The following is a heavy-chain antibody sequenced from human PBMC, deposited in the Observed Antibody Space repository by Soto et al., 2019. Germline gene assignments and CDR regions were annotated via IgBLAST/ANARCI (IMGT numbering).Heavy chain of an antibody. CDR2: IYWDDDK. CDR1: GFSLSTSGVG. Sequence: QITLKESGPTLVKPTQTLTLTCTFSGFSLSTSGVGVGWIRQPPGKALEWLALIYWDDDKRYSPSLKSRLTITKDHSKNQVVLTMTNMDPVDTATYYCARGTYYDILTDCWYFDLWGRGTLVTVSS. CDR3: ARGTYYDILTDCWYFDL. V-gene: IGHV2-5*02. D-gene: IGHD3-9*01. J-gene: IGHJ2*01.